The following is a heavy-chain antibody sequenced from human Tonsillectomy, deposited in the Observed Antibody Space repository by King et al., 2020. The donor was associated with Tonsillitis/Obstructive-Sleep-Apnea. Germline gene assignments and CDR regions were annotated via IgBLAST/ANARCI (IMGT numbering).Heavy chain of an antibody. CDR1: GYTFTGYY. V-gene: IGHV1-2*02. CDR2: INPNSGGT. Sequence: VQLVESGAEVKKPGASVKVSCKASGYTFTGYYMHWVRQAPGQGLEWMGWINPNSGGTNYAQKFQGRVTMTRDTSISTAYMELSRLRSDDTAVYYCARAQEGVAVAGTSDHYGMDVWGQGTTVTVSS. D-gene: IGHD6-19*01. CDR3: ARAQEGVAVAGTSDHYGMDV. J-gene: IGHJ6*02.